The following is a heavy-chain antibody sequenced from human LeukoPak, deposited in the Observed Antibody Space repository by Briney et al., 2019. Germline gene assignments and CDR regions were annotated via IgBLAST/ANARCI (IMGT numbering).Heavy chain of an antibody. CDR2: ISWDGGST. J-gene: IGHJ6*02. CDR1: GFTFDDYT. CDR3: AKGLDFYSNYYYYYGMDV. Sequence: PGGSLRLSCAASGFTFDDYTMHWVRHAPGKGLEWVSLISWDGGSTYYADSVKGRFTISRDNSKNSLYLQMNSLRTEDTALYYCAKGLDFYSNYYYYYGMDVWGQGTTVTVSS. D-gene: IGHD4-11*01. V-gene: IGHV3-43*01.